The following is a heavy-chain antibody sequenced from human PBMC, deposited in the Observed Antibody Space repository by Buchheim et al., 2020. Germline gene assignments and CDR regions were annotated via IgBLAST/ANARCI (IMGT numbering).Heavy chain of an antibody. CDR2: ISSSSSYT. D-gene: IGHD2-8*01. Sequence: QVQLVESGGGLVKPGGSLRLSCAASGFTFSDYYMSWIRQAPGKGLEWVSYISSSSSYTNYADSVKGRFTISRDNAKNSLFLKMNSLRAEDTAVYYCASSIGYCTNGVCYTGWFDPWGQGTL. V-gene: IGHV3-11*05. CDR3: ASSIGYCTNGVCYTGWFDP. CDR1: GFTFSDYY. J-gene: IGHJ5*02.